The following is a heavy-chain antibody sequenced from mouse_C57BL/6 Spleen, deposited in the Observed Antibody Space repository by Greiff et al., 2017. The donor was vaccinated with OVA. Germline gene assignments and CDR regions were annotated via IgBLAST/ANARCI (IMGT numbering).Heavy chain of an antibody. D-gene: IGHD1-1*01. V-gene: IGHV1-80*01. Sequence: QVQLQQSGAELVKPGASVKISCKASGYAFSSYWMNWVKQRPGKGLEWIGQIYPGDGDTNYNGKFKGKATLTADKSSGTAYMQLSSLTSEDSAVYFCARWGVLRLMDYWGQGTSVTVSS. CDR2: IYPGDGDT. J-gene: IGHJ4*01. CDR3: ARWGVLRLMDY. CDR1: GYAFSSYW.